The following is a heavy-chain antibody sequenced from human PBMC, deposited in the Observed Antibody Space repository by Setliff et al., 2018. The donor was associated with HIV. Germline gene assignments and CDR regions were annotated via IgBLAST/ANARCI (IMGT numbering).Heavy chain of an antibody. Sequence: PGGSLRLSCKGSGYSFITYWIGWVRQRPGKGLEWMGIMNPDGSNTRYSPSFQGQVTISVDESISTAYLQWSSLKASDTAFYYCARFYGSYDVGGFDIWGQGTKVTVS. J-gene: IGHJ3*02. CDR3: ARFYGSYDVGGFDI. CDR1: GYSFITYW. V-gene: IGHV5-51*01. CDR2: MNPDGSNT. D-gene: IGHD3-16*01.